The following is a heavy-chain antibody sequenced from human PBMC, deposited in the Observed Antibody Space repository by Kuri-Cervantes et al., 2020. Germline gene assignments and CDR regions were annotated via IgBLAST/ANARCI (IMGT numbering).Heavy chain of an antibody. D-gene: IGHD6-13*01. CDR1: GFTFSVYA. CDR2: ISSDGSNK. CDR3: ARGVWMAAAEYYFDY. J-gene: IGHJ4*02. Sequence: GESLKISCAASGFTFSVYAIHWVRQAPGKGLEWVAVISSDGSNKYYADSVKGRFTISRDNSKNTLYLQMNSLRAEDTAVYYCARGVWMAAAEYYFDYWGQGTLVTVSS. V-gene: IGHV3-30*07.